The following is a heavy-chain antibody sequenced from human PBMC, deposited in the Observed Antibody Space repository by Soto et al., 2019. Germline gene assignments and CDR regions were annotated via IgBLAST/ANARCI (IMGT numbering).Heavy chain of an antibody. J-gene: IGHJ4*02. Sequence: SETLSLTCAVSGGSISSSNWWSWVRQPPGKGLEWIGEIYHSGSTNYSPSLKSRVTISVDKSKNQFSLKLSSVTAADTAVYYCARVDFSGGGFDYWGQGTLVTVSS. CDR2: IYHSGST. V-gene: IGHV4-4*02. CDR1: GGSISSSNW. D-gene: IGHD3-3*01. CDR3: ARVDFSGGGFDY.